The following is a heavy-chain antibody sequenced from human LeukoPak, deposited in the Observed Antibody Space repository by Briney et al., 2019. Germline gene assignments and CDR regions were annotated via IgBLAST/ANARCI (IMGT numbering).Heavy chain of an antibody. CDR1: GFTFSSYE. J-gene: IGHJ4*02. V-gene: IGHV3-48*03. Sequence: GGSLRLSCAASGFTFSSYEMNWVRQAPGKGLEWVSYISSSGSTIYYADSVKGRFTISRDNAKNSLYLQMNSLRAEDTAVYYCARVGGYYDSSGYSLDYWGQGTLVTVSS. CDR3: ARVGGYYDSSGYSLDY. D-gene: IGHD3-22*01. CDR2: ISSSGSTI.